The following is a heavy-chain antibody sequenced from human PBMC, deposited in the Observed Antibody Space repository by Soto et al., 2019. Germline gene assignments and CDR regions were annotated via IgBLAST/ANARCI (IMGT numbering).Heavy chain of an antibody. J-gene: IGHJ3*02. Sequence: QITLKESGPTLVKPTQALTLTCTCSGFSLSTRAVGVGWIRQPPGKALEWLALIYWNDDKRYSPSLKNRITITKDTSKNHVVLTMTNMDPVDTATYYCAHRHELGSFDIWGQGTKVTVSS. CDR1: GFSLSTRAVG. CDR3: AHRHELGSFDI. D-gene: IGHD1-26*01. V-gene: IGHV2-5*01. CDR2: IYWNDDK.